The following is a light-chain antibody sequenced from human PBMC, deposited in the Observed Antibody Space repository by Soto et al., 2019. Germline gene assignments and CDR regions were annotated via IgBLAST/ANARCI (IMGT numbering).Light chain of an antibody. CDR2: LNSDGSH. Sequence: QAVVTQSPSASASLGASVKLTCTLSSGHSSYAIAWHQQQPEKGPRYLMKLNSDGSHSKGDGIPDRFSGSSSGAERYLTISSLQSEDEADYYCQTWGTGEVFGGGTKLTVL. J-gene: IGLJ2*01. CDR3: QTWGTGEV. V-gene: IGLV4-69*01. CDR1: SGHSSYA.